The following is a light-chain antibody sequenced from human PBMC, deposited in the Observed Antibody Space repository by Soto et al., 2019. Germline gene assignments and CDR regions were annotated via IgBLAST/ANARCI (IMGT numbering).Light chain of an antibody. CDR3: QQYGSSPRT. J-gene: IGKJ1*01. CDR2: DAS. CDR1: QSLSSSQ. Sequence: VYSQSPGTLALSRGEGASVGCEASQSLSSSQLAWYQKKPGQDPRILIHDASSRATGISDRFTGSESGTDFTPTIPTLETEDFAVYHRQQYGSSPRTFRLGTKVDIK. V-gene: IGKV3-20*01.